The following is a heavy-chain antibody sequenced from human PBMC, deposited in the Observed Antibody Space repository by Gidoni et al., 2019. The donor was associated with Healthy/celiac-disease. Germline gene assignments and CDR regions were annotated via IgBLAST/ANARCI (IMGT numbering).Heavy chain of an antibody. V-gene: IGHV1-18*01. CDR3: ARDPGYCSGGSCYSDYYYGMDV. D-gene: IGHD2-15*01. Sequence: QVQLVQSGAEVKKPGASVKVSCKASAYTFTSYGISWLRQAPGQGLEWMGWIRAYNGNTNYAQKLQGRVTMTTDTSTRTAYMELRSLRSDDTAVYYCARDPGYCSGGSCYSDYYYGMDVWGQGTTVTVSS. J-gene: IGHJ6*02. CDR2: IRAYNGNT. CDR1: AYTFTSYG.